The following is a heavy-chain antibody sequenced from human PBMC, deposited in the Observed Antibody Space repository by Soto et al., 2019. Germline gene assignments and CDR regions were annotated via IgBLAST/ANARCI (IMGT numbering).Heavy chain of an antibody. J-gene: IGHJ4*02. CDR2: ISWNSGSI. CDR1: GFTFGDYA. Sequence: GGSLRLSCAASGFTFGDYAMQWVRQAPGKGLEWVSAISWNSGSIDYADSVKGRFTISRDNAKNSLYLQMNSLRAEDTALYYCAKSHTTSGWYVATDYWGQGTRVTVSS. D-gene: IGHD6-19*01. V-gene: IGHV3-9*01. CDR3: AKSHTTSGWYVATDY.